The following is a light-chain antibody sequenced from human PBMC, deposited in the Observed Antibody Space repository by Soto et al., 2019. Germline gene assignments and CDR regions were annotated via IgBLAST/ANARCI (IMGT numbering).Light chain of an antibody. Sequence: DIPMTQSPSSLSASVEDRVIITCRASQSSSNHLHWYQQKPGKAPKLLIFAASSVQSGVRSMFSGTRSAAYFTPTISSLQPEDFATYYHQHSYSSPPTFGQGTKVEIK. CDR1: QSSSNH. V-gene: IGKV1-39*01. CDR2: AAS. J-gene: IGKJ1*01. CDR3: QHSYSSPPT.